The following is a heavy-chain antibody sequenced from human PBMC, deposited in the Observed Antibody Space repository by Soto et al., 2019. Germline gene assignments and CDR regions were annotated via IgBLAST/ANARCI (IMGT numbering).Heavy chain of an antibody. D-gene: IGHD2-2*01. V-gene: IGHV3-7*01. J-gene: IGHJ6*03. CDR3: ARDAIDIVVVPAETYYYYYMDV. CDR1: GFTFSSHW. Sequence: GSLGLSCAASGFTFSSHWTHWVRQAPGRGLVWVSNINQDGSEKYYVDSVKGRFTISRDNAKNSLYLQMNSLRAEDTAVYYCARDAIDIVVVPAETYYYYYMDVWGKGTTVTVSS. CDR2: INQDGSEK.